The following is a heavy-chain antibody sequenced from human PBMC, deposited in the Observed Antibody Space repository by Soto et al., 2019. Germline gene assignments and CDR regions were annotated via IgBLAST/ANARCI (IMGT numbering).Heavy chain of an antibody. CDR3: VREVRRDFDD. V-gene: IGHV3-48*03. J-gene: IGHJ4*02. CDR2: IGTSGSTV. D-gene: IGHD3-10*01. Sequence: EVQLVESGGGLVQPGGSLRLSCAASGFTFSSYEMNWVRQAPGKGLEWISYIGTSGSTVFYEDSVKGRFTISRDNAKNSLYLQMNGLRAEVTAVYYCVREVRRDFDDWCQGAPVTVSS. CDR1: GFTFSSYE.